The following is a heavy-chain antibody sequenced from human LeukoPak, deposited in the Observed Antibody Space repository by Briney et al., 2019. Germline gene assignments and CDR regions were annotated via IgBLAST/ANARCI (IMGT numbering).Heavy chain of an antibody. Sequence: PSETLSLTCTVSGGPISSYYWSWIRQPPGKGLEWIGYVFNSGRTNLNPSLRSRATMSVDTSKNQFSLKLSSLTAADTAVYYCAGRQHIVVVTATRGSFDMWGQGTIVTVSS. CDR1: GGPISSYY. CDR2: VFNSGRT. D-gene: IGHD2-21*02. V-gene: IGHV4-59*01. J-gene: IGHJ3*02. CDR3: AGRQHIVVVTATRGSFDM.